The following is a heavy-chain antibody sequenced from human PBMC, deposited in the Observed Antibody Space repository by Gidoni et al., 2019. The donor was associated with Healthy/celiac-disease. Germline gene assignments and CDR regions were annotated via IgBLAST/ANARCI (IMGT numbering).Heavy chain of an antibody. J-gene: IGHJ3*02. Sequence: QVQLVQSGAEVKKPGSSVTVSCKASGGTFSSYAISWVRQEPGQGLEWMGGIIPILGTANYARKFQGRVTMTADEATRTAYRELSSLRSEDTAVYYCARIDDSSGYDVVADAFDIWGQGTMVTVSS. D-gene: IGHD3-22*01. CDR3: ARIDDSSGYDVVADAFDI. V-gene: IGHV1-69*01. CDR1: GGTFSSYA. CDR2: IIPILGTA.